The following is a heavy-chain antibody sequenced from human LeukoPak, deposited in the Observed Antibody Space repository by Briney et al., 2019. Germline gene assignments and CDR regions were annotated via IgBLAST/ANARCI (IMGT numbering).Heavy chain of an antibody. CDR2: ISYDGSNK. Sequence: GGSLRLSCAASGFTFRSYGMHWVRQAPGKGLEWVAVISYDGSNKYYGDSVKGRFTISRDNSKNTLYLQMNSLRAEDTAVYYCAKDTDYYDSSGYHYYYYGMDVWGQGTTVTVSS. J-gene: IGHJ6*02. CDR3: AKDTDYYDSSGYHYYYYGMDV. D-gene: IGHD3-22*01. V-gene: IGHV3-30*18. CDR1: GFTFRSYG.